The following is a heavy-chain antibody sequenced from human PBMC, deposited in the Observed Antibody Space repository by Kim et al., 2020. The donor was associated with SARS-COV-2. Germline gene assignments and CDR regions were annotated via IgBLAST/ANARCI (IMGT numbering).Heavy chain of an antibody. J-gene: IGHJ4*02. Sequence: SETLSLTCTVSGGSISSSSYYWGWIRQPPGKGLEWIGSIYYSGSTYYNPSLKSRVTISVDTSKNQFSLKLSSVTAADTAVYYCARRPLGEWLLLAYFDYWGQRTLVTVSS. CDR2: IYYSGST. CDR1: GGSISSSSYY. V-gene: IGHV4-39*01. CDR3: ARRPLGEWLLLAYFDY. D-gene: IGHD3-22*01.